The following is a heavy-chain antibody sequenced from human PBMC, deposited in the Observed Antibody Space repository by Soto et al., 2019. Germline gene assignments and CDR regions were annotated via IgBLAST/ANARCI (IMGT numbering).Heavy chain of an antibody. CDR1: GFTFSSYG. CDR2: IWYDGSNK. Sequence: PGGSLRLSCAASGFTFSSYGMHWVRQAPGKGLEWVAAIWYDGSNKYYADSVKGRFTISRDNSKNTLYLQMNSLRAEDTAVYYCARDRGAYYYGMDVWGQCTSVTVSS. CDR3: ARDRGAYYYGMDV. J-gene: IGHJ6*02. V-gene: IGHV3-33*01. D-gene: IGHD1-26*01.